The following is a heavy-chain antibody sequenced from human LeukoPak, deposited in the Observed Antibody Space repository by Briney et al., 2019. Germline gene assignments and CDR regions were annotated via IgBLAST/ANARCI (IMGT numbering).Heavy chain of an antibody. CDR2: ISGNTSYI. CDR1: GFSLFSYS. V-gene: IGHV3-21*04. Sequence: GGSLRLSCVGSGFSLFSYSINWVRQAPGKGLEWVSSISGNTSYIYYADSVKGRFTISRDNAENSLYLQMNSLRAEDTAVHYCVKGSNTYSSTSYWHFDLWGRGTLVTVSS. D-gene: IGHD6-6*01. J-gene: IGHJ2*01. CDR3: VKGSNTYSSTSYWHFDL.